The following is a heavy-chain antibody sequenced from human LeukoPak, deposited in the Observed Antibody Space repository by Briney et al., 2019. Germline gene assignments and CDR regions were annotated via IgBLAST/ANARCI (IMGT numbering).Heavy chain of an antibody. CDR2: ISGSGSST. J-gene: IGHJ3*01. D-gene: IGHD2-15*01. Sequence: GGSLRLSCPASRFTLSTYGLQWVLQAPGKGLEWVSTISGSGSSTYYADSVEGRFTISRDNSNNTLHLEMNSLRAEDTAIYYCANYRRGYYKYYYFDVWGQGTVVTVSS. CDR3: ANYRRGYYKYYYFDV. CDR1: RFTLSTYG. V-gene: IGHV3-23*01.